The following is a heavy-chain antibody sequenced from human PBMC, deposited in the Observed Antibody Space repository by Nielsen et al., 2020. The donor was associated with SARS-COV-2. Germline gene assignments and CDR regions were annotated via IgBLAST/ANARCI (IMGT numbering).Heavy chain of an antibody. CDR1: GFTFSSYA. Sequence: GGSLRLSCAASGFTFSSYAMSWVRQAPGKGLEWVSAISGSGGSTYNADSVKGRFTISRDNSKNTLYLQMNSLRAEDTAVYYCARDVGSSGYYSRHYYYGMDVWGQGTTVTVSS. V-gene: IGHV3-23*01. CDR3: ARDVGSSGYYSRHYYYGMDV. CDR2: ISGSGGST. J-gene: IGHJ6*02. D-gene: IGHD3-22*01.